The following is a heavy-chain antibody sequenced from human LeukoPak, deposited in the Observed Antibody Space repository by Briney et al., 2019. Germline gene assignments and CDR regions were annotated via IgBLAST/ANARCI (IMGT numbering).Heavy chain of an antibody. D-gene: IGHD3-10*01. J-gene: IGHJ5*02. Sequence: SETLSLTCAVYGGSFSSYYWSWIRQPPGKGLEWIGEINHSGSTNYNPSLKSRVTISVDTSKNQFSLKLSSVTAADTAVYYCARGGGLWFGESTNWFDPWGQGTLVTVSS. CDR2: INHSGST. CDR3: ARGGGLWFGESTNWFDP. V-gene: IGHV4-34*01. CDR1: GGSFSSYY.